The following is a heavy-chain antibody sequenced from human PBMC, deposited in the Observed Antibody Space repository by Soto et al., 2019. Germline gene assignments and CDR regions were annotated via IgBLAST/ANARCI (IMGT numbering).Heavy chain of an antibody. CDR1: GFTFSSYA. J-gene: IGHJ6*02. V-gene: IGHV3-30-3*01. CDR3: ARAECDGGSCYTLVGLRYGMDV. CDR2: ISYDGNNK. D-gene: IGHD2-15*01. Sequence: QVQLVESGGGVVQPGRSLRLSCAASGFTFSSYAMYWVRQAPGKGLEWVAVISYDGNNKYYADSVKGRFTISRDNSKNTVYVQMNSLRAEDTAVYYCARAECDGGSCYTLVGLRYGMDVWGQGTTVTVSS.